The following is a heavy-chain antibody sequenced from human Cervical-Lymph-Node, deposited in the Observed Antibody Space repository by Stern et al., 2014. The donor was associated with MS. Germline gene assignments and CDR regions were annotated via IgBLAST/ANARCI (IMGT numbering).Heavy chain of an antibody. CDR3: AKGGSGSYLD. Sequence: AQLVESGGGVVQPGGSLRLSCAASGFVFRRYALHWVRQAPGKGLEWVALISYDGRDKYYTDSVKGRFTVSRDNSNNTVDLEMNSLRLEDTAVYYCAKGGSGSYLDWGQGSLVTVSS. D-gene: IGHD1-26*01. CDR1: GFVFRRYA. J-gene: IGHJ4*02. CDR2: ISYDGRDK. V-gene: IGHV3-30*04.